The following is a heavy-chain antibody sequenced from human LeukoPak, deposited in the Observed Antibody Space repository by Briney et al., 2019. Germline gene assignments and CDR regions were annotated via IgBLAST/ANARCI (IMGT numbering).Heavy chain of an antibody. Sequence: GGSLRLSCAASGFTFSNYWMGWVRQTPGKGLEWVANIKQDESEKYYVDSLKGRFTISRDNAKNSLYLQMNSLRAEDTAVYYCARAYCSGTSCYNRPYYYYMDVWGKGTTVTVSS. V-gene: IGHV3-7*01. CDR1: GFTFSNYW. CDR3: ARAYCSGTSCYNRPYYYYMDV. CDR2: IKQDESEK. D-gene: IGHD2-2*02. J-gene: IGHJ6*03.